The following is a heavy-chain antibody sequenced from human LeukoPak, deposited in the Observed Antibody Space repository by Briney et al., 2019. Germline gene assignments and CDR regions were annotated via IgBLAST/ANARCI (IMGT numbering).Heavy chain of an antibody. D-gene: IGHD3-16*01. CDR2: ISYDGGYQ. V-gene: IGHV3-30*18. Sequence: GRSLRLSCAASGFTFTSYGKHWVRQAPGKGLEWVTYISYDGGYQYYADSVKGRFTISRDNSKNTVYLQLNSLRPEDTAVHYCAKDRRMMSPHYGMDVWGQGTTVTVSS. CDR1: GFTFTSYG. CDR3: AKDRRMMSPHYGMDV. J-gene: IGHJ6*02.